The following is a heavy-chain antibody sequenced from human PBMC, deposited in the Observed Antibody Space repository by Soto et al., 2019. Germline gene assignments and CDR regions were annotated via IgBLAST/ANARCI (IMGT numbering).Heavy chain of an antibody. CDR1: GYTFTSYY. D-gene: IGHD5-18*01. V-gene: IGHV1-46*01. CDR3: ARGSSGYSYGNYYYYGMDV. CDR2: INPSGGST. Sequence: EASVKVSCKASGYTFTSYYMHRVRQAPGQGLEWMGIINPSGGSTSYAQKFQGRVTMTRDTSTSTVYMELSSLRSEDTAVYYCARGSSGYSYGNYYYYGMDVWGQGTTVTVS. J-gene: IGHJ6*02.